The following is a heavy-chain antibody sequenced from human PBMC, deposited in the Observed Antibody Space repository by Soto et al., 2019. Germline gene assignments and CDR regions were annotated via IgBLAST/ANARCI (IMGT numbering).Heavy chain of an antibody. CDR1: GGSISSHY. D-gene: IGHD1-1*01. Sequence: SETLSLTCTVSGGSISSHYWSWVRQPPGKGLEWIGYIYYSGSTNYNPSLKSRVTISVDTSKNQFSLKLTSVTAADTAVYYCASWNDMGYWGQGTLVTVSS. CDR3: ASWNDMGY. V-gene: IGHV4-59*11. CDR2: IYYSGST. J-gene: IGHJ4*02.